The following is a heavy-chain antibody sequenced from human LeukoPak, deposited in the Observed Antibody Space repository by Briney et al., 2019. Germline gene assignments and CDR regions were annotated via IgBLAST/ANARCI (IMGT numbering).Heavy chain of an antibody. D-gene: IGHD2-8*01. V-gene: IGHV4-39*07. CDR3: ARGTRDIVLMVYATRSFYYYCMDV. CDR1: GGSISSSSYY. J-gene: IGHJ6*03. CDR2: IYYSGST. Sequence: PSETLSLTCTVSGGSISSSSYYWGWIRQPPGKGLEWIGSIYYSGSTYYSPSLKSRATISVDTSKNQFSLKLSSVTAADTAVYYCARGTRDIVLMVYATRSFYYYCMDVWGKGTTVTISS.